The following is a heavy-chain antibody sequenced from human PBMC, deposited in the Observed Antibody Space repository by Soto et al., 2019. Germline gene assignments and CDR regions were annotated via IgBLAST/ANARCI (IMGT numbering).Heavy chain of an antibody. CDR1: GFTFSTYE. CDR3: GRGRCSSSNCQLDY. D-gene: IGHD4-4*01. CDR2: ITARGSIT. Sequence: GGSLRLSCVVSGFTFSTYEMNWVRQAPGKGLEWVSYITARGSITYYAASVKGRFTTSRDNAKDSVYLEIDSLRPEDTAMYYCGRGRCSSSNCQLDYWGQGALVTVCS. V-gene: IGHV3-48*03. J-gene: IGHJ4*02.